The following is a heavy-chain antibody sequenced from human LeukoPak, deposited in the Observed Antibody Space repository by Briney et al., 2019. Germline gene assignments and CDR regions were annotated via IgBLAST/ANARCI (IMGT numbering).Heavy chain of an antibody. CDR2: ISAYNGNT. D-gene: IGHD4-11*01. Sequence: ASVKVSCKASGYTFTSYGISWVRQAPGQGLEWMGWISAYNGNTSYAQKLQGRVTMTTDTSTSTAYMELRSLRSDDTAVYYCARVPDYSNYDYFDYWGQGTLVTVSS. V-gene: IGHV1-18*01. J-gene: IGHJ4*02. CDR1: GYTFTSYG. CDR3: ARVPDYSNYDYFDY.